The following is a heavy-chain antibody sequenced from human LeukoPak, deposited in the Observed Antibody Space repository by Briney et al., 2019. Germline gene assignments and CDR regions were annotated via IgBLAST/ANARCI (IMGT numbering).Heavy chain of an antibody. V-gene: IGHV4-4*07. J-gene: IGHJ5*02. Sequence: PSETLSLTCTVSGGSISSDYWTWIRQPAGEGLEWIGRIHTSGSTTYNPSLKSRVTMSVDTSKNQFSLKLNSVTAADTAVYYCARVENWNDAWFDPWGQGTLVTVSS. CDR2: IHTSGST. CDR1: GGSISSDY. CDR3: ARVENWNDAWFDP. D-gene: IGHD1-1*01.